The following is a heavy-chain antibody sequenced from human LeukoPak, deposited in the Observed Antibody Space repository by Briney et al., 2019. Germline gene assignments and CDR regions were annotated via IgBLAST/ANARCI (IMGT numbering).Heavy chain of an antibody. CDR1: GFTFSSYA. CDR2: ISGSGGST. D-gene: IGHD5-18*01. CDR3: AKVRGYSYGYFDY. V-gene: IGHV3-23*01. Sequence: GGSLRLSCAASGFTFSSYAMSWVRQAPGKGLEWVSAISGSGGSTYYADSVKGRFAISRDNSKNTLYLQMNSLRAEDTAVYYCAKVRGYSYGYFDYWGQGTLVTVSS. J-gene: IGHJ4*02.